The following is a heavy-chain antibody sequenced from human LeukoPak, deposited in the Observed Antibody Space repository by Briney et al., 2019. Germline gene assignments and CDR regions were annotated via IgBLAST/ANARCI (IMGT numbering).Heavy chain of an antibody. CDR3: AKGGDQLPLPIGYYYYYYCMVV. CDR2: ISGSGGST. V-gene: IGHV3-23*01. Sequence: GGSLRLSCAASGFTFSSYAMSWVRQAPGKGMEWVSAISGSGGSTYYADSVKGRFTISRDNSKNKLYLQMNSLRAEDTAVYYCAKGGDQLPLPIGYYYYYYCMVVWGKGTTVTVSS. J-gene: IGHJ6*03. D-gene: IGHD2-2*01. CDR1: GFTFSSYA.